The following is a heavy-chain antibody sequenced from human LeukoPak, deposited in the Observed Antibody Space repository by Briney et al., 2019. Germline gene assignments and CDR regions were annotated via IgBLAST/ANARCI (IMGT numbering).Heavy chain of an antibody. J-gene: IGHJ4*02. Sequence: GGSLRLSCVASGFAFSSYWMTWVRQAPGKGLEWVANIKEDGSEKNYVDSVKGRFTIARDNAKKSVYLQMNSLRVEETAVYYCARDLWSGSSFFDYWGQGPLVTVSS. CDR3: ARDLWSGSSFFDY. D-gene: IGHD3-3*01. V-gene: IGHV3-7*01. CDR2: IKEDGSEK. CDR1: GFAFSSYW.